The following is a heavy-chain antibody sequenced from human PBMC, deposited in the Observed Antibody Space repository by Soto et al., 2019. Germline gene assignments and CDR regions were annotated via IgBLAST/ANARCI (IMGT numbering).Heavy chain of an antibody. Sequence: QVQLQEAGPGLVKPSQTLSLTCTVAGGSISSGGYYWSCIRQHPGKGLAWVGNLYFSGSTSYNPSLKSRVTISVDTSKNPYSLKLSSVTAAITASYYCARVPGPWGQGTLVTVSS. CDR3: ARVPGP. CDR1: GGSISSGGYY. V-gene: IGHV4-31*03. D-gene: IGHD2-2*01. CDR2: LYFSGST. J-gene: IGHJ5*02.